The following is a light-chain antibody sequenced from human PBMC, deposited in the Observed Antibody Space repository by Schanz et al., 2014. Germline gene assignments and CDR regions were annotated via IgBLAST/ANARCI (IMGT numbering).Light chain of an antibody. J-gene: IGKJ4*01. CDR2: AAS. V-gene: IGKV1-39*01. CDR3: QQLNSYPLT. Sequence: DIQMTQSPSSLSASIGDRVTITCRAGQSISIHLNWYQQKPGKAPNLLIYAASTLQSGVPSRFSGSGSGTDFTLTISSLQPDDLATYYCQQLNSYPLTFGGGTKVEIK. CDR1: QSISIH.